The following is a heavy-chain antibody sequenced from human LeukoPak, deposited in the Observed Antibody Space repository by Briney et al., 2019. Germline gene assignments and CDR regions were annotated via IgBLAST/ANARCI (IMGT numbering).Heavy chain of an antibody. D-gene: IGHD2-2*01. Sequence: PPGGSLRLSCAASGFTFSSYAMSWVRQAPGKGLEWVSAISGSGGSTYYADSVKGRFTISRDNSKNTLYLQMNSLRAEDTAVYYCAKSSPSAAIYVNWFDPWGQGTLVTVSS. CDR1: GFTFSSYA. CDR3: AKSSPSAAIYVNWFDP. CDR2: ISGSGGST. V-gene: IGHV3-23*01. J-gene: IGHJ5*02.